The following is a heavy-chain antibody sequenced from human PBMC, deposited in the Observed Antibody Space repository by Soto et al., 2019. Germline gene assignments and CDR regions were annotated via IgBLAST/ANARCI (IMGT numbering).Heavy chain of an antibody. D-gene: IGHD3-16*01. CDR2: IKIKNDGGTT. V-gene: IGHV3-15*01. CDR1: GFTFSNAW. Sequence: QLLESGGGLVKPGGSLRLSCATSGFTFSNAWMNWVRQAPGKGLEWVGRIKIKNDGGTTDYAAPVKGRFTISRDDPRNTLYLQMNSLTTVDTAVYYCTTASLGGYFDYWGQGTLVTVSS. CDR3: TTASLGGYFDY. J-gene: IGHJ4*02.